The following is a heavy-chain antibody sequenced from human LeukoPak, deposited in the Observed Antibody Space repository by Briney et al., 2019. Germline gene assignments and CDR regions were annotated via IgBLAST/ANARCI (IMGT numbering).Heavy chain of an antibody. D-gene: IGHD3-22*01. CDR3: ARYDASSGYYPNDAFDI. Sequence: PSETLSLTCTVSGGSISSYYWSWIRQPPGKGLEWIGYIYYSGSTNYNPSLKSRVTISVDTSENQFSLKLSSVTAAGTAVYYCARYDASSGYYPNDAFDIWGQGTMVTVSS. J-gene: IGHJ3*02. CDR1: GGSISSYY. V-gene: IGHV4-59*01. CDR2: IYYSGST.